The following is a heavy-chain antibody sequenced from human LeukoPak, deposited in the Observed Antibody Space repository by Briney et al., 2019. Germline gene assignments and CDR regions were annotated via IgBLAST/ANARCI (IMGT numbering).Heavy chain of an antibody. J-gene: IGHJ6*02. D-gene: IGHD3-22*01. V-gene: IGHV1-18*01. Sequence: GASVKVSCKASGYTFTSYGISWVRQAPGQGLEWMGWISAYNGNTNYAQKLQGRVTMTTDTSTSTAYMELRSLRSDDTAVYYCARDHLASSGYSNGMDVWGQGTTVTVSS. CDR3: ARDHLASSGYSNGMDV. CDR1: GYTFTSYG. CDR2: ISAYNGNT.